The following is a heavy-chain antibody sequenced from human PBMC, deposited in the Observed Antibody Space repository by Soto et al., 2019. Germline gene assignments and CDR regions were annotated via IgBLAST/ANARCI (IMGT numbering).Heavy chain of an antibody. J-gene: IGHJ4*02. V-gene: IGHV4-59*08. CDR1: GGSISSYY. CDR3: ARAAMGGSSWPFDY. D-gene: IGHD6-13*01. CDR2: IYYSGST. Sequence: SETLSLTCTVSGGSISSYYWSWIRQPPGKGLEWIGYIYYSGSTNYNPSLKSRVTISVDTSKNQFSLKLSSVTAADTFVYYWARAAMGGSSWPFDYWGQGTLVTVSS.